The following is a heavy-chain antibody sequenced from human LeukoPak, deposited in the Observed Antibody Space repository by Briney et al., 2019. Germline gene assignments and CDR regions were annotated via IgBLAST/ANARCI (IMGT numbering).Heavy chain of an antibody. Sequence: GASVKVSCKASGYTFTSYGISWVRQAPGQGLEWMGWISAYNGNTNYAQKLQGRVTMTTDTSTSTAYMELRSLRSDDTAVYYCSVVVAAPNEDDYFDYWGQETLVTVSS. J-gene: IGHJ4*02. V-gene: IGHV1-18*01. CDR2: ISAYNGNT. CDR1: GYTFTSYG. D-gene: IGHD2-15*01. CDR3: SVVVAAPNEDDYFDY.